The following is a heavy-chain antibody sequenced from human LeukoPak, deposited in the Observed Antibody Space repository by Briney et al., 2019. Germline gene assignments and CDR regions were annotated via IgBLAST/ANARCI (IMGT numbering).Heavy chain of an antibody. Sequence: ASVKVSCKASGYSFTGYYMHWVRQAPGQGLEWMGWINPHSGDTGYAQKSQGRVTMTRDMSITTTYMELTRLRSDDTAFYYCARWDGYSSSPDYWGQGSLVTVSS. D-gene: IGHD6-13*01. CDR2: INPHSGDT. CDR1: GYSFTGYY. J-gene: IGHJ4*02. CDR3: ARWDGYSSSPDY. V-gene: IGHV1-2*02.